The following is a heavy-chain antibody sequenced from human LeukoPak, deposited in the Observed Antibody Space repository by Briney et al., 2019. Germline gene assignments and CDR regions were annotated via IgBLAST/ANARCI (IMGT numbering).Heavy chain of an antibody. CDR2: INPYSGDT. D-gene: IGHD6-13*01. Sequence: GASLKVSCKASGYTFTGYHIHWVRQAPGQGLEWMGRINPYSGDTNFAQKFQGRVTMTRDTSITTACMGQSSLTPDAPRAYFCARDQGSLTRSWYTGYWGQGTQVTVSS. CDR3: ARDQGSLTRSWYTGY. CDR1: GYTFTGYH. V-gene: IGHV1-2*05. J-gene: IGHJ4*02.